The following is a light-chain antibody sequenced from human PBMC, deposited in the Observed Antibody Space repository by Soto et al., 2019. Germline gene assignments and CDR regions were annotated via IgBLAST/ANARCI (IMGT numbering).Light chain of an antibody. Sequence: QSALTQPPSVSGSPGQSVTISCTGTSSDIGSYKRVSWYQQPPGTAPRLMIYEVSNRPSGVPDRFSGSKSGNTASLTISGLQAEDEADYSCSSYTSSTALVFGGGTKVTVL. V-gene: IGLV2-18*02. CDR1: SSDIGSYKR. CDR2: EVS. J-gene: IGLJ2*01. CDR3: SSYTSSTALV.